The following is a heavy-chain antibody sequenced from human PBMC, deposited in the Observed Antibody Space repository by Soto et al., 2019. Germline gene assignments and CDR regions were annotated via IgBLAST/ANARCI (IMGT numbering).Heavy chain of an antibody. D-gene: IGHD2-2*02. CDR1: GFTFSSYD. CDR3: ARSGYCSRTSCYNGPYYYYGMDV. J-gene: IGHJ6*02. V-gene: IGHV3-33*01. CDR2: IWYDGSNK. Sequence: QVQLVESGGGVVQPGRSLRLSCAASGFTFSSYDIHWVRQAPGKGLEWVAVIWYDGSNKYYADSVKGRFTISRDNSKNTLYLHMNSLRAEHTAVYYCARSGYCSRTSCYNGPYYYYGMDVWGQGTTVTVSS.